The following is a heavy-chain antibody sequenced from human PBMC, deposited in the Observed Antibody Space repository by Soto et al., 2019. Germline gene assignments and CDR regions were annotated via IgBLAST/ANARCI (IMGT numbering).Heavy chain of an antibody. D-gene: IGHD4-17*01. Sequence: GASVKVSCKTSGFTFSKSSVQWMRQARGQRLEWIGWVVVGSDNTRYAQNFQDRVTITRDMSTSTSYMELSSLTSEDTAVYLCAAEIDDYADFNNWGQGTPVTVSS. CDR2: VVVGSDNT. CDR1: GFTFSKSS. J-gene: IGHJ1*01. V-gene: IGHV1-58*01. CDR3: AAEIDDYADFNN.